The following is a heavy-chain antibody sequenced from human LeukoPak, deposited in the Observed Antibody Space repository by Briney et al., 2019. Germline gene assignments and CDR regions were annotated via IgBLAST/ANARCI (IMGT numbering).Heavy chain of an antibody. CDR3: ARAVSGGMDV. CDR2: INHSGSA. J-gene: IGHJ6*02. D-gene: IGHD4-11*01. CDR1: GGSFSGYY. Sequence: SETLSLTCAVYGGSFSGYYWSWIRQPPGKGLEWIGEINHSGSANYNPSLKSRVTISVDTSKNQFSLKLSSVTAADTAVYYCARAVSGGMDVWGQGTTVTVSS. V-gene: IGHV4-34*01.